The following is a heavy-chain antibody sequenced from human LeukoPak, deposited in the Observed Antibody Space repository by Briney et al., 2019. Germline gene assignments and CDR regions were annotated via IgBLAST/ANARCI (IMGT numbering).Heavy chain of an antibody. CDR2: IYTSGST. V-gene: IGHV4-4*07. D-gene: IGHD6-13*01. Sequence: SETLSLTCTVSGGSISSYYWSWIRQPAGKGLEWIGRIYTSGSTNYNPSLKSRVTMSVDTSKNQFSLKLSSVTAADTAVYYCARGQVAAAAAYSSSWPTTYYYYYGMDVWGQGTTVTVSS. CDR3: ARGQVAAAAAYSSSWPTTYYYYYGMDV. CDR1: GGSISSYY. J-gene: IGHJ6*02.